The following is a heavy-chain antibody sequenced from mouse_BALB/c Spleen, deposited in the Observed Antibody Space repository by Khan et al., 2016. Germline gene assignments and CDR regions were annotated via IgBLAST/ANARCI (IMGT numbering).Heavy chain of an antibody. V-gene: IGHV14-3*02. D-gene: IGHD4-1*01. Sequence: VQLKQSGAELVKPGASVKLSCTASGFNIKDTYMHWVKQRPEQGLEWIGRIDPANGNTKYDPKFQGKATITADTSSNTAYLQLSSLTSEDTAVYYCARWENCYFDDWGQGTTLTVAS. CDR1: GFNIKDTY. CDR3: ARWENCYFDD. J-gene: IGHJ2*01. CDR2: IDPANGNT.